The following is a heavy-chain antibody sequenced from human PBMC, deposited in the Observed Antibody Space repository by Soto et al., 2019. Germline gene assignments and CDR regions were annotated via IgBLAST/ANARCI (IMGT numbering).Heavy chain of an antibody. V-gene: IGHV3-30*18. J-gene: IGHJ4*02. D-gene: IGHD3-22*01. CDR2: ISYDGSKK. CDR3: AKDGGYDSCGFYRHSDY. Sequence: QVQLVESGGGVVQPGRSLTLSCTASGFTFSSSAMHWVRQAPGKGLEWVGFISYDGSKKYYGDSVKGRFIISRDNSKNTVSVQMNGLRIEDTAVYYCAKDGGYDSCGFYRHSDYWGQGILVTVSS. CDR1: GFTFSSSA.